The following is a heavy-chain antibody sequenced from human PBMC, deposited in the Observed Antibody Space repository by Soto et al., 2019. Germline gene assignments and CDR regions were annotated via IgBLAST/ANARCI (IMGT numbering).Heavy chain of an antibody. CDR1: GGSLSSGVYS. Sequence: LTCAGSGGSLSSGVYSWSWIRQPPGKGLEWIGYIYHSGSTYYNPSLKSRVTISVDRSKNQFSLKLSSVTAADTAVYYYASGTFDSSHYYYYYGMDVWGQGTTVTV. V-gene: IGHV4-30-2*01. J-gene: IGHJ6*02. CDR3: ASGTFDSSHYYYYYGMDV. CDR2: IYHSGST. D-gene: IGHD3-9*01.